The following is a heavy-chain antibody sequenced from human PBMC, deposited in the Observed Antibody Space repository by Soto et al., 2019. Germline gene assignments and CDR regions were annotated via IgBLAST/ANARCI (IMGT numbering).Heavy chain of an antibody. V-gene: IGHV1-46*01. Sequence: GASLKVAFKASGYTFTSYYMHLFRQSPVQGLEWMGIINPSGGSKSYAQKFQGRVTMTRDTSTSTVYMELSSLRSEDTAVYYCARESNRRSKVLKGYWGQGTLVTVSS. CDR2: INPSGGSK. CDR1: GYTFTSYY. D-gene: IGHD2-8*01. CDR3: ARESNRRSKVLKGY. J-gene: IGHJ4*02.